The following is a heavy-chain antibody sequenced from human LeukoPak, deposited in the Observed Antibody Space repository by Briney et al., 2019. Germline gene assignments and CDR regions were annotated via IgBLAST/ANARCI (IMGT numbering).Heavy chain of an antibody. D-gene: IGHD5-18*01. CDR2: ISGSGGST. CDR3: AKDGSGYSYGCSEYFQH. J-gene: IGHJ1*01. V-gene: IGHV3-23*01. Sequence: PGGSLRLSCAASGFTFSSYAMSWVRQAPGKGLEWVSAISGSGGSTYYADSVKGRFTISRDNSKNTLYLQMNSLRAEDTAVYYCAKDGSGYSYGCSEYFQHWGQGTLVTVSS. CDR1: GFTFSSYA.